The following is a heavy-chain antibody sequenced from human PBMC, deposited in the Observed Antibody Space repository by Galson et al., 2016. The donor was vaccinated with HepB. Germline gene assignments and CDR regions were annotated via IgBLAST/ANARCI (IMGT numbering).Heavy chain of an antibody. Sequence: CAISGDSVSSIDFTWNWIRQSPSRGLEWLGRTYYRSKWYHDYAESVKSRITINPDTPKNQFSLQLNSVTPEETALYFCAKSFSVWDARSNAFDIWGQGTMVTVSS. CDR3: AKSFSVWDARSNAFDI. V-gene: IGHV6-1*01. J-gene: IGHJ3*02. D-gene: IGHD6-19*01. CDR2: TYYRSKWYH. CDR1: GDSVSSIDFT.